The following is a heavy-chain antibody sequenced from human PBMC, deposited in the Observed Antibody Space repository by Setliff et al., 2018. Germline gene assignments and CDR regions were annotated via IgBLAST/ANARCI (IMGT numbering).Heavy chain of an antibody. D-gene: IGHD3-10*01. CDR2: ISGSGGST. V-gene: IGHV3-23*01. CDR1: GFTFSSYA. J-gene: IGHJ4*02. CDR3: AKDQAAWYYYGSGSYYYDY. Sequence: HPGGSLRLSCAASGFTFSSYAMTWVRQAPGKGLEWVSAISGSGGSTYYADSVKGRFTISRDNSKNTLYLQMNSLRVEDTAVYYCAKDQAAWYYYGSGSYYYDYWGQGTLVTVSS.